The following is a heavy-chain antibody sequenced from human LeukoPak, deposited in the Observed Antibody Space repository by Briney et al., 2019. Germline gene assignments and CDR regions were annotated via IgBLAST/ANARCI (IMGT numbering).Heavy chain of an antibody. CDR3: ARAPRLYSSGWYSFDY. J-gene: IGHJ4*02. D-gene: IGHD6-19*01. CDR1: GGSISSYY. CDR2: IYYSGST. V-gene: IGHV4-59*01. Sequence: SETLSLTCTVSGGSISSYYWSWIRQPPGKGLEWIGYIYYSGSTNYNPSLKSRVTISVDTSKNQFSLKLSPVTAADTAVYYCARAPRLYSSGWYSFDYWGQGTLVTVSS.